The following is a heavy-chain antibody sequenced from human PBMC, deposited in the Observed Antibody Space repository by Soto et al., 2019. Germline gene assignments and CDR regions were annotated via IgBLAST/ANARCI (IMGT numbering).Heavy chain of an antibody. CDR3: AKDSQYDSSGYTQV. D-gene: IGHD3-22*01. CDR2: ISGSGGST. J-gene: IGHJ4*02. V-gene: IGHV3-23*01. Sequence: GGSLRLSCAASGFTFSSYAMSWVRQAPGKGLEWVSAISGSGGSTYYADSVKGRFTISRDNSKNTRYLQMNSLRAEDTAVYYCAKDSQYDSSGYTQVWGQGTLVTVSS. CDR1: GFTFSSYA.